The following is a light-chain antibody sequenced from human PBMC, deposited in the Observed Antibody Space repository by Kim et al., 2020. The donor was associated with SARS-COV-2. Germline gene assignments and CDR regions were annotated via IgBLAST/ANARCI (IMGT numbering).Light chain of an antibody. CDR1: QSFSSSY. V-gene: IGKV3-20*01. Sequence: SPGERATLSGRASQSFSSSYLAWYQQKPGQATRLLIYGASTRATDIPDRFSGSGSGTDFTLTISSLEPEDFAVYLCQQYSASPITFGQGTRLEIK. CDR2: GAS. CDR3: QQYSASPIT. J-gene: IGKJ5*01.